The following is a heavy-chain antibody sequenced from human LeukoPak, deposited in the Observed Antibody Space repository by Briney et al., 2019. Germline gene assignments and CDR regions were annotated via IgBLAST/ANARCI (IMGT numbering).Heavy chain of an antibody. Sequence: ASVKVSCKASGYTFSSNYMHWVRQAPGQGLEWMGIIKPSADTTNYAQNFQGRVTMTRDTSTSTVYMELSSLRSEDTAVYYCARGDGYNPNLAYWGQGTLVTVSS. J-gene: IGHJ4*02. CDR3: ARGDGYNPNLAY. CDR1: GYTFSSNY. CDR2: IKPSADTT. V-gene: IGHV1-46*01. D-gene: IGHD5-24*01.